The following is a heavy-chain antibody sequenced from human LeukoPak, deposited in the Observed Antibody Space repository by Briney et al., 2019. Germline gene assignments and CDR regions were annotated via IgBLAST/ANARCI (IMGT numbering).Heavy chain of an antibody. D-gene: IGHD6-6*01. Sequence: SETLSPTSTVSGCSISSYFWSWIRQPAGKGLEWIGRIYTSGTTNYNPSLKSRVTMSVDTSKNQFSLKLTAVTAADTAVYYCALEYSSSSGNWFDPWGQGTLVTVSS. V-gene: IGHV4-4*07. CDR2: IYTSGTT. CDR1: GCSISSYF. CDR3: ALEYSSSSGNWFDP. J-gene: IGHJ5*02.